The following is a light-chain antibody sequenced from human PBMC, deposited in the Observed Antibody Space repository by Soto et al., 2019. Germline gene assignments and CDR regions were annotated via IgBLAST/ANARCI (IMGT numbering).Light chain of an antibody. CDR1: SGHGNYV. CDR2: VKSDGSH. V-gene: IGLV4-69*01. CDR3: QTWDTGIVV. J-gene: IGLJ2*01. Sequence: QSVLTQSPSASASLGASVKLTCTLSSGHGNYVIAWHQHQPEKGPRYLMKVKSDGSHSKGDGSPDRFSGSSSGAERYLAISSLQSEDEADYYCQTWDTGIVVFGGGTKVTVL.